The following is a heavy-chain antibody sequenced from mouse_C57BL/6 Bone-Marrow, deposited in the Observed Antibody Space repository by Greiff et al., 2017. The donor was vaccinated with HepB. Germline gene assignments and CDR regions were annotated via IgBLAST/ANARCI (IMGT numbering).Heavy chain of an antibody. V-gene: IGHV1-82*01. Sequence: QVQLQQSGPELVKPGASVKISCKASGYAFSSSWMNWVKQSPGKGLEWIGRIYPGDGDTNYNGKFKGKATLTADKSSSTAYMQHSSLTSEDSAVYFCARDYSIDYWGQGTTLTVSS. CDR3: ARDYSIDY. CDR2: IYPGDGDT. CDR1: GYAFSSSW. D-gene: IGHD2-5*01. J-gene: IGHJ2*01.